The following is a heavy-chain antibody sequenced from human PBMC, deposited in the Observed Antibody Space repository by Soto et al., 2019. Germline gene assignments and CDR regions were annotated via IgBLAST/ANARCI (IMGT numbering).Heavy chain of an antibody. CDR2: IKQDGSEE. J-gene: IGHJ6*02. V-gene: IGHV3-7*01. Sequence: EVQLVESGGGLVQPGGSLRLSCVDSGFTFSSYWMSWVRQAPVKGLEWVGNIKQDGSEENYVDSLKGRFTISRDNAKNSRDQQMHSLRAEDTAVYYCARIAATGRGWDVWGQGTTVVVSS. CDR1: GFTFSSYW. D-gene: IGHD6-13*01. CDR3: ARIAATGRGWDV.